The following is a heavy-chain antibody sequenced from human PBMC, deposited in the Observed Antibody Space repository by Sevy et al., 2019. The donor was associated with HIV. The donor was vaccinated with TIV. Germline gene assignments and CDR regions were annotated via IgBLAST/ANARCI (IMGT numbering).Heavy chain of an antibody. CDR3: AGRNDFDI. CDR2: VYYTGGT. V-gene: IGHV4-59*08. J-gene: IGHJ3*02. Sequence: ETLSLTCTVSGGSINSDHWNWIRQPPGKGLEWIGYVYYTGGTNYNPSLKNRVTISVDRTKNQFSLKLTSVTAADTAVYYCAGRNDFDIWGQGTMVTVSS. CDR1: GGSINSDH.